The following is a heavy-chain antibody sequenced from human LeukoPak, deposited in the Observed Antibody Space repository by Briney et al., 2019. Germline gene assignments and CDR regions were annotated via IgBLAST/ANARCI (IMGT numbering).Heavy chain of an antibody. V-gene: IGHV4-34*01. D-gene: IGHD4-23*01. CDR3: ARLNSPGWFDP. CDR1: GGSFSSYY. CDR2: INHSGST. J-gene: IGHJ5*02. Sequence: SETLSLTCAVYGGSFSSYYWSWIRQPPGKGLEWIGEINHSGSTNYNPSLKSRVTISVDTSKNQFSLKLSSVTAADTALYYCARLNSPGWFDPWGQGTLVTVSS.